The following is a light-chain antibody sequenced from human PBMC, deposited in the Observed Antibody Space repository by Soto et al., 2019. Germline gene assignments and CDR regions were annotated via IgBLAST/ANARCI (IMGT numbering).Light chain of an antibody. CDR1: SSDVGAYNF. Sequence: QSALTQPASVSGSPGQSITISCTGTSSDVGAYNFVSWYQHHPGRAPKLIIYEVTIRPSGVSNRFSGSKSGKTASLTISGLQAEDEADYYCSSYTTSAPYVLGSGTKVTV. CDR3: SSYTTSAPYV. J-gene: IGLJ1*01. V-gene: IGLV2-14*01. CDR2: EVT.